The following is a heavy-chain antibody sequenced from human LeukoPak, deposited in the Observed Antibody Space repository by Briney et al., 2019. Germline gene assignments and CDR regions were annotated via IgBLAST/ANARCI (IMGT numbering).Heavy chain of an antibody. CDR1: GYTFTGYY. J-gene: IGHJ5*02. CDR2: INPNSGGT. V-gene: IGHV1-2*02. D-gene: IGHD6-19*01. Sequence: ASVKVSCKASGYTFTGYYMHWVRQAPGQGLEWMGWINPNSGGTNYAQKFQGRVTMTRDTSISTAYMELSRLRSDDTAVYYCARENSIAVAGTEGSAGNWFDPWGQGTLVTVSS. CDR3: ARENSIAVAGTEGSAGNWFDP.